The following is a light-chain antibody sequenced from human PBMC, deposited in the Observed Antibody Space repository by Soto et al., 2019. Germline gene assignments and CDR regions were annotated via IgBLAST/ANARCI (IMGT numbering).Light chain of an antibody. CDR2: GAS. CDR1: QSITSNF. V-gene: IGKV3-20*01. J-gene: IGKJ2*01. Sequence: EIVLTQSPGTLSLSPGERATLSCRASQSITSNFLAWYQQKPGQAPRLLIYGASTRASAVPDRFSGSGSGTDFTLTITRLEPDDFAVYYCQQYGRSPLMLTFGQGPSWGS. CDR3: QQYGRSPLMLT.